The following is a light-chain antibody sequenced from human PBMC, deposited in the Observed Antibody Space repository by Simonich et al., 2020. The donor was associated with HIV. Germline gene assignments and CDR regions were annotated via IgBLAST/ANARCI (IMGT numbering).Light chain of an antibody. Sequence: QSALTQPASVSGSPGQSITISCTGTRSDGGGYNYVSWFQQHPGKAPKIMFYDVSKGPPGVSNRFSGSKSGNTASLAIPWLQAEDEADYYCSSYTSSSTWVFGGGTKLTVL. J-gene: IGLJ3*02. CDR2: DVS. V-gene: IGLV2-14*01. CDR1: RSDGGGYNY. CDR3: SSYTSSSTWV.